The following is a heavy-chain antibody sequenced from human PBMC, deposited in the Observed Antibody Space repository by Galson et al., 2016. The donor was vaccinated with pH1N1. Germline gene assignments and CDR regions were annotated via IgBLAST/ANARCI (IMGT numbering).Heavy chain of an antibody. CDR3: ARVGRYDDSGEYHEYSLNWLDP. V-gene: IGHV4-30-4*01. Sequence: TLSLTCTVSGGSISSADNYWSWIRQPPGKGLEWIGNIFCSGSSFSNPSLKSRITISIDTSRNQFSLTLTSVTASDTAVYYCARVGRYDDSGEYHEYSLNWLDPWGQGTLVTASS. CDR2: IFCSGSS. J-gene: IGHJ5*02. D-gene: IGHD2-15*01. CDR1: GGSISSADNY.